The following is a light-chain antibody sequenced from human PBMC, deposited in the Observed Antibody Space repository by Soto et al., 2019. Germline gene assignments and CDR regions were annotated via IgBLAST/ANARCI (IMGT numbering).Light chain of an antibody. CDR3: LQHNSYPWT. CDR2: KAS. Sequence: DIHMTQSPATLSGSVVDIVTITCRASQTISSWLAWYQQKPGKAPKLLIYKASTLKSGVPSRFSGSGSGTEFTLTISSLQPEDFATYYCLQHNSYPWTFGQGTKVDIK. J-gene: IGKJ1*01. CDR1: QTISSW. V-gene: IGKV1-5*03.